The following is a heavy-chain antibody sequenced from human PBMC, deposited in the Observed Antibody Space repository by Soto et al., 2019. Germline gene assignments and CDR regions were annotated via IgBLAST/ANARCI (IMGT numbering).Heavy chain of an antibody. J-gene: IGHJ4*02. D-gene: IGHD2-21*02. Sequence: QVQLVQSGAEVKKPGASVKVSCKASGDTFSDYYIHWVRQAPGQGLEWMGTVNPSGGHTTYAQHFLGRMTMTRDTSTSTLYMELTSLTSEDTAVYYCARGGHVVVVTAALDYWGQGTLVTVSS. V-gene: IGHV1-46*01. CDR3: ARGGHVVVVTAALDY. CDR2: VNPSGGHT. CDR1: GDTFSDYY.